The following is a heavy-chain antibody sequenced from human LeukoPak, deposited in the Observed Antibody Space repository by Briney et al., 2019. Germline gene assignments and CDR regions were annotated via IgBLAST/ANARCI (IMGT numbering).Heavy chain of an antibody. D-gene: IGHD1-26*01. J-gene: IGHJ4*02. V-gene: IGHV4-30-2*02. Sequence: PSETLSLTCTVSGDSISSGGFYWSWIRQPPGKGLEWIGYIYHSGTTYYHPSLRSRVTISVDTSKNQFSLKLSSVTAADTAVYYCASLRKWELHFDYWGQGTLVTVSS. CDR3: ASLRKWELHFDY. CDR1: GDSISSGGFY. CDR2: IYHSGTT.